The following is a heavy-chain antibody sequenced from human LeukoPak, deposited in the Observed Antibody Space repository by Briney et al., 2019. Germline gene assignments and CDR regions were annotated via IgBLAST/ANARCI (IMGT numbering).Heavy chain of an antibody. CDR3: ARGGRSSSSLFDY. Sequence: GGSLRLSCAGSGFSFSDYGMSWVRQPPGKGLEWVSGLSYRGDSTYYADSVKGRFTISRDNSKNTLYLQMNSLRAEDTAVYYCARGGRSSSSLFDYWGQGTLVTVSS. D-gene: IGHD6-6*01. CDR1: GFSFSDYG. CDR2: LSYRGDST. J-gene: IGHJ4*02. V-gene: IGHV3-23*01.